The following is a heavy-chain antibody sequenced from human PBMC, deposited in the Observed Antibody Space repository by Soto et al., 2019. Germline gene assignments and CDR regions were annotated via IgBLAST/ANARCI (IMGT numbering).Heavy chain of an antibody. CDR3: ARGVLRFLGGSPRPTKNHNVFAP. J-gene: IGHJ5*02. V-gene: IGHV4-34*01. CDR2: INHSGST. Sequence: SETLSLTCAVYGGSFSGYYWSWIRQPPGKGLEWIGEINHSGSTNYNPSLKSRVTISVDTSKNQFSLKLSSVTAADTAVYYCARGVLRFLGGSPRPTKNHNVFAPGAKGTLVTVPS. D-gene: IGHD3-3*01. CDR1: GGSFSGYY.